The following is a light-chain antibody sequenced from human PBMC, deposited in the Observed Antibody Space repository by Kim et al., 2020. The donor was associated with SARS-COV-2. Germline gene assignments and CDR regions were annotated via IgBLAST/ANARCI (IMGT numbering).Light chain of an antibody. J-gene: IGLJ3*02. CDR3: AAWDDSLDKWL. V-gene: IGLV1-44*01. CDR1: SSNIRTYK. CDR2: DNN. Sequence: GQRITISCSGGSSNIRTYKVDWYQQVPGTAPKLLIYDNNHRPSGVPDRFSGSRPGTSASLVISGLQSEDEADYYCAAWDDSLDKWLFGGGTKLTVL.